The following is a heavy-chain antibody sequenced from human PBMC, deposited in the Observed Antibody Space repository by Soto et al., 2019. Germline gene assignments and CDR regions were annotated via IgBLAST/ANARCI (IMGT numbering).Heavy chain of an antibody. Sequence: PWGSLRLSCAASGFTFINYGMRCVRHTPWKWLEWVAVISYDGSHQFYTDSVKGRFTISRDNSKNTLYLQMNSLKTEDTAMYYCAKDPKCCTIGSHFLDNWFDPWGQGTLVTVSS. J-gene: IGHJ5*02. CDR2: ISYDGSHQ. CDR3: AKDPKCCTIGSHFLDNWFDP. V-gene: IGHV3-30*18. D-gene: IGHD2-8*01. CDR1: GFTFINYG.